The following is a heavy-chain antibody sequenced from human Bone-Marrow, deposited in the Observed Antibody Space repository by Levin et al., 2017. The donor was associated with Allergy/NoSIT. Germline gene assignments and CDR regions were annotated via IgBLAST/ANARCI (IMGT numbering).Heavy chain of an antibody. CDR3: ARDFDYYYYLDV. CDR1: GASVNSGSYY. Sequence: PSETLSLTCTVSGASVNSGSYYWSWIRQPPGKGLEWIGNINYSGSTNYNPSLKSRVTISADTSKNQLSLELRSVTAADTAVYYCARDFDYYYYLDVWGKGTALTVS. V-gene: IGHV4-61*01. J-gene: IGHJ6*03. CDR2: INYSGST.